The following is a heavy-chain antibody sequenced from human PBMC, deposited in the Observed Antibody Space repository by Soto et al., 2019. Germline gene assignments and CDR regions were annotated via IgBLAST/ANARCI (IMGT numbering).Heavy chain of an antibody. Sequence: QVRLQESGPGLVKPSETLSLTCTVSGGSISSYYWSWIRQPPGKGLEWIGYMYNTGSTIYNPSLKSRVTISVDTSKNQISLKLNSVTAADTAVYYCARDLWGYCGADCYPLDVWGQGTTVTVSS. V-gene: IGHV4-59*01. D-gene: IGHD2-21*02. CDR3: ARDLWGYCGADCYPLDV. CDR1: GGSISSYY. CDR2: MYNTGST. J-gene: IGHJ6*02.